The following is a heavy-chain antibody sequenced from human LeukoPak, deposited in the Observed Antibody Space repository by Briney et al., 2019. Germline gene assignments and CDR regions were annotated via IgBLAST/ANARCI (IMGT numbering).Heavy chain of an antibody. V-gene: IGHV3-23*01. CDR2: ISAGGDSP. CDR1: GFTFSSYA. Sequence: GGSLRLSCAASGFTFSSYAMGWVRQAPGQGLEWVSAISAGGDSPYYADSVEGRFSISRYNSKNTLYLQMNSLRAGDTAVYYCAKRRYCSSISCHDFDYWGQGTLVTVSS. CDR3: AKRRYCSSISCHDFDY. D-gene: IGHD2-2*01. J-gene: IGHJ4*02.